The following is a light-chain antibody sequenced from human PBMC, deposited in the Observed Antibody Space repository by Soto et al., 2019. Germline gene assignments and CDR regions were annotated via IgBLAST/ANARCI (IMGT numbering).Light chain of an antibody. V-gene: IGKV3-11*01. Sequence: EIVLTQSPATLSLSPGERATLSCRASESVSDYIAWYQQKPGQPPRLVIYDKSKKATGVPARFSGSGSGTDFTLTISSLEPEDFAVYYCQQRTNWLTFGGGTKVEIK. CDR3: QQRTNWLT. CDR1: ESVSDY. J-gene: IGKJ4*01. CDR2: DKS.